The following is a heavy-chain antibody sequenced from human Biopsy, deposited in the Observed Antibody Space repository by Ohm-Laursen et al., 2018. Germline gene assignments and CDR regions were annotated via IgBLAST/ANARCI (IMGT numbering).Heavy chain of an antibody. J-gene: IGHJ5*01. V-gene: IGHV3-21*06. CDR2: ISASSSYI. D-gene: IGHD3-10*01. CDR1: GATLSGYG. Sequence: SLRLSCAASGATLSGYGMNWVRQAPGKGLEWGSSISASSSYIYYADSVKGRFTVSRDNTKNTLYLQMNSLRAADTAIYFCTTELLPPGVGGPWLDSWGQGTPVTVSS. CDR3: TTELLPPGVGGPWLDS.